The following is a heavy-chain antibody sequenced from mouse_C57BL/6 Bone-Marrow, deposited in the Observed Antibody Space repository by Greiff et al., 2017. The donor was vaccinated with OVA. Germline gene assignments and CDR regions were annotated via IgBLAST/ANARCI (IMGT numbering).Heavy chain of an antibody. CDR3: TEDGYYSWFAY. CDR2: IRLKSDNYAT. J-gene: IGHJ3*01. CDR1: GFTFSNYW. Sequence: EVQVVESGGGLVQPGGSMKLSCVASGFTFSNYWMNWVRQSPEKGLEWVAQIRLKSDNYATHYAESVKGRFTISRDDSKSSVYLQMNNVRAEDTGIYYCTEDGYYSWFAYWGQGTLVTVSA. V-gene: IGHV6-3*01. D-gene: IGHD2-3*01.